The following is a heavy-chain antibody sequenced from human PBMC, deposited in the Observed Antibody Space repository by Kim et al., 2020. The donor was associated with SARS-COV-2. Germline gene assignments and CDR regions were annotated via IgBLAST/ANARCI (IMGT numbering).Heavy chain of an antibody. Sequence: DSALSVKSRVAISPDTSKNQFSLQLNSVTPEETAVYYCARDTPGQKAFDIWGQGTMVTVSS. V-gene: IGHV6-1*01. CDR3: ARDTPGQKAFDI. J-gene: IGHJ3*02. D-gene: IGHD2-15*01.